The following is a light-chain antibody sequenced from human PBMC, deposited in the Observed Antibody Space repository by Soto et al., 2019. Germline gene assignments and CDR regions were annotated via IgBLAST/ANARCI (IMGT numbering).Light chain of an antibody. V-gene: IGKV3-15*01. CDR3: QQYNNWPPWT. Sequence: VLPQSQGTLSLSPGERATLSCRAGQSVSSNLAWYQQKPGQAPRLLIYGASTRATGIPARFSGSGSGTEFTLTISSLQSEDFAAYYCQQYNNWPPWTFGQGTKVDIK. CDR2: GAS. J-gene: IGKJ1*01. CDR1: QSVSSN.